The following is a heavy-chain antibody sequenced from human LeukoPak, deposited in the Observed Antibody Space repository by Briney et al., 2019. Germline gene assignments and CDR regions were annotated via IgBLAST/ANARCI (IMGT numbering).Heavy chain of an antibody. CDR2: IWYDGSNK. CDR3: ARDGPGLQPYYYGMDV. V-gene: IGHV3-33*01. J-gene: IGHJ6*02. Sequence: GRSLRLSCAASGFTFSSYGMHWVRQAPGKGLEWVAVIWYDGSNKYYADSVKGRFTISRDNSKNTLYLQMNSLRAEDTAVYYCARDGPGLQPYYYGMDVWGQGTTVTVSS. CDR1: GFTFSSYG. D-gene: IGHD4-11*01.